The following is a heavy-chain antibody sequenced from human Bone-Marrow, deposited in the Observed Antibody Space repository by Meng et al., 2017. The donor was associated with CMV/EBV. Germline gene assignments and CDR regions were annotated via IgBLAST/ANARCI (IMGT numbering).Heavy chain of an antibody. CDR3: ARDLLDWNYVGVGY. Sequence: VWLGGSGGAPVKPGGSRSISCGVWGFTYRRKGMNWVRQAPGKGLEWVSSISSSSSYIYYADSVKGRFTISRDNAKNSLYLQMNSLRAEDTAVYYCARDLLDWNYVGVGYWGQGTLVTVSS. D-gene: IGHD1-7*01. V-gene: IGHV3-21*01. CDR2: ISSSSSYI. CDR1: GFTYRRKG. J-gene: IGHJ4*02.